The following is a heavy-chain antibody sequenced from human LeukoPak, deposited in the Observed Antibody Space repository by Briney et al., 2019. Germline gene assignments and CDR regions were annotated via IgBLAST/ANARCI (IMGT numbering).Heavy chain of an antibody. CDR2: IIPILGIA. CDR1: GGTFSSYA. Sequence: SVKVSCKASGGTFSSYAISWVRQATGQGLEWMGRIIPILGIANYAQKFQGRVTITADKSTSTAYMELSSLRSEDTAVYYCARSISSGYYPYDAFDIWGQGTMVTVSS. V-gene: IGHV1-69*04. J-gene: IGHJ3*02. D-gene: IGHD3-22*01. CDR3: ARSISSGYYPYDAFDI.